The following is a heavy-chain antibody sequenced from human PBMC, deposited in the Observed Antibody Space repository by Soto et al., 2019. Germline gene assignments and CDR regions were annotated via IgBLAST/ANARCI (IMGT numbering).Heavy chain of an antibody. V-gene: IGHV3-23*01. J-gene: IGHJ4*02. CDR3: AIDRTEIVVVNIDY. Sequence: GGSLRLSCAASGFTFSSYAMSWVRQAPGKGLEWVSAISGSGGSTYYADSVKGRFTISRDNSKNTLYLQMNSLRAEDTAVYYRAIDRTEIVVVNIDYWGQGILVTVSS. CDR1: GFTFSSYA. D-gene: IGHD3-22*01. CDR2: ISGSGGST.